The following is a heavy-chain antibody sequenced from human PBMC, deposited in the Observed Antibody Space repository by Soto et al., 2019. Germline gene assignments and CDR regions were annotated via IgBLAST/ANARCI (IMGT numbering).Heavy chain of an antibody. V-gene: IGHV4-59*01. D-gene: IGHD3-10*01. Sequence: LTSSVAWGTIGPFYGPPIRETPGKGLEWIGYVSYLGNTNYTPYLKSRVIIYVDTTKNQWSLNLGSVTAADTAMYYCTSEGACRAPIIMWGPGIMVSVSS. J-gene: IGHJ3*02. CDR2: VSYLGNT. CDR1: WGTIGPFY. CDR3: TSEGACRAPIIM.